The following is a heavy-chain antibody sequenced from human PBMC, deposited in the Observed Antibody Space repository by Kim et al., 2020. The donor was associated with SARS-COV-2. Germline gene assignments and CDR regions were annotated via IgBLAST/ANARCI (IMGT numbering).Heavy chain of an antibody. Sequence: PARKNRVTISVDTSKNQFSLKLSSATAADTAVYYCARHSYDILTHPFDYWGQGTLVTVSS. V-gene: IGHV4-39*01. CDR3: ARHSYDILTHPFDY. J-gene: IGHJ4*02. D-gene: IGHD3-9*01.